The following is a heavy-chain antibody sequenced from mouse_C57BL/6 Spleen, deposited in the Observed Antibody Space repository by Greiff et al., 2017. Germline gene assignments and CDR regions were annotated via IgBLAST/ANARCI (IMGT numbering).Heavy chain of an antibody. CDR1: GYTFTSYW. J-gene: IGHJ4*01. D-gene: IGHD1-1*01. V-gene: IGHV1-69*01. CDR2: IDPSDSYT. Sequence: VQLQQPGAELVMPGASVKLSCKASGYTFTSYWMHWVKQRPGQGLEWIGEIDPSDSYTNYNQKFKGKSTLTVDKSSSTAYMQLSSLTSEDSAVYYCARRNLYGSREGYAMDYWGQGTSVTVSS. CDR3: ARRNLYGSREGYAMDY.